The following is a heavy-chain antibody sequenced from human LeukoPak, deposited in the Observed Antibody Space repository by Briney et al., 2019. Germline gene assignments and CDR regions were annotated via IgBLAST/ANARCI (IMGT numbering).Heavy chain of an antibody. CDR1: GFNFSDFY. J-gene: IGHJ4*02. CDR3: ASDQVSGVFDY. CDR2: ITPSGSYT. D-gene: IGHD5/OR15-5a*01. Sequence: PAGSLRLSCAGSGFNFSDFYMNWVRQAPGKGLEWLAYITPSGSYTAYGDSVEGRFVGSRDNSKDSVYLQMNSLRSEDTAMYFCASDQVSGVFDYWGQGARVTVSS. V-gene: IGHV3-11*05.